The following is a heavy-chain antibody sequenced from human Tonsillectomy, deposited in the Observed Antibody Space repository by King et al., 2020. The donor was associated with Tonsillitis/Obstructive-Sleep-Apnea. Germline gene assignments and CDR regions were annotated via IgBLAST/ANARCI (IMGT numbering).Heavy chain of an antibody. J-gene: IGHJ6*02. V-gene: IGHV5-10-1*03. CDR2: IDPSDSYT. CDR3: ARHGDYYDSSGYSPYYYYAMDV. D-gene: IGHD3-22*01. Sequence: VQLVESGAEVKKPGESLRISCKGSGYSFISYWISWVRQMPGKGLEWMGRIDPSDSYTNYSPSFQGHVTISADKSIRTAYLQWSSLKASDTAMYYCARHGDYYDSSGYSPYYYYAMDVWGQGTTVTVSS. CDR1: GYSFISYW.